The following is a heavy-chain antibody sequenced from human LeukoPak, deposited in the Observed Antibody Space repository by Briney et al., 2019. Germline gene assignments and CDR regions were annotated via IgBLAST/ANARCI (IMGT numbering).Heavy chain of an antibody. Sequence: SGTLSLTCAVSGESLSSTKWWSGVRQAPGTGLEWIGAIYHSWTTNYNPSLESRVTISLDMSNNQFFLDLTSVTAADTAVYYCANKVYCSRTSCYPAGYWGQGILVTVSS. V-gene: IGHV4-4*02. CDR2: IYHSWTT. J-gene: IGHJ4*02. CDR1: GESLSSTKW. CDR3: ANKVYCSRTSCYPAGY. D-gene: IGHD2-2*01.